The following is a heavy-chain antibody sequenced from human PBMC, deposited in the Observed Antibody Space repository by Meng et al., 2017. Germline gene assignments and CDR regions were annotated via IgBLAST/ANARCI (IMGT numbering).Heavy chain of an antibody. D-gene: IGHD6-13*01. J-gene: IGHJ4*02. Sequence: EVKLGVCGVGLVKPGGSLRLSCAASGFTFDDYAMHGVRQAPGKGLEWVSLISWDGGSTYYADSVKGRFTISRDNSKNSLYLQMNSLRAEDTALYYCAKGAAAGDFWNFDYWGQGTLVTVSS. CDR2: ISWDGGST. CDR1: GFTFDDYA. V-gene: IGHV3-43D*04. CDR3: AKGAAAGDFWNFDY.